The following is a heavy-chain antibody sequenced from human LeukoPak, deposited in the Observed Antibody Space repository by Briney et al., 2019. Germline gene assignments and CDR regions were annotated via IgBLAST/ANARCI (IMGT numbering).Heavy chain of an antibody. D-gene: IGHD6-6*01. CDR3: ARDRSSSPYYFDY. J-gene: IGHJ4*02. Sequence: SETLSLTCTVSGESISGFYWNWIRQPPGKGLEWIGYMYYSGSTDYNPSLKGRVTISIDTSKNQFSLKLSSVTAADTAVYYCARDRSSSPYYFDYWGQGTLVTVSS. CDR2: MYYSGST. V-gene: IGHV4-59*12. CDR1: GESISGFY.